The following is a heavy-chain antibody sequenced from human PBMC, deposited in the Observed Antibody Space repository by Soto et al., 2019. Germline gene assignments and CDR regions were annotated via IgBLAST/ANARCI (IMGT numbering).Heavy chain of an antibody. Sequence: SGPTLVNPTETLTLTGTVSGFSLSNARMGVSWIRQPPGKALEWLAHIFSNDEKSYSTSLKSRLTISKDTSKSQVVLTVTNMDPVDTATYYCARIRTIFGVVTYYFDYWGQGTLVTVSS. CDR1: GFSLSNARMG. CDR2: IFSNDEK. V-gene: IGHV2-26*01. J-gene: IGHJ4*02. D-gene: IGHD3-3*01. CDR3: ARIRTIFGVVTYYFDY.